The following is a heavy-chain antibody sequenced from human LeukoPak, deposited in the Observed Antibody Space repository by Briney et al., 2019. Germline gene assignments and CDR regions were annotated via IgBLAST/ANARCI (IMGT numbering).Heavy chain of an antibody. V-gene: IGHV5-51*01. CDR3: ARLRGLVGYNWFDP. D-gene: IGHD3-10*01. CDR2: IYPGDSYT. CDR1: GYIFINYW. J-gene: IGHJ5*02. Sequence: GESLNISCKGSGYIFINYWIGWVRQMLGKVMEWLGIIYPGDSYTRYRPSFQGQVTISANKSISTAYLQWSSLKASDTAIYYCARLRGLVGYNWFDPWGQGTLVTVSS.